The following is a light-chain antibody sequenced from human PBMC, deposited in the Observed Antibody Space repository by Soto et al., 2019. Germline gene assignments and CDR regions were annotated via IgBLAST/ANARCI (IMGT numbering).Light chain of an antibody. V-gene: IGKV1-8*01. CDR1: QGISSY. CDR2: AAS. CDR3: QQYYSSPRT. Sequence: AIRMTQSPSSFSASTGDRVTITCRASQGISSYLTWYQQKPGKAPKLLIYAASTLQSGVPSRFSGSGSGTDFTLTISSLQSEDFATYYCQQYYSSPRTFGEGTKVEIK. J-gene: IGKJ4*01.